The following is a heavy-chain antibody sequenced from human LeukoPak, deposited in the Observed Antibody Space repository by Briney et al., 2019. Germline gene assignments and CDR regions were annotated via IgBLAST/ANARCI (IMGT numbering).Heavy chain of an antibody. J-gene: IGHJ6*03. CDR3: ARGGSSWPPYYYYYMDV. Sequence: GASVKVSCKASGYTFTGYYMHWVRQAPVQGLEWMGWINPNSGGTNYAQKFQGRVTMTRDTSISTAYMELSRLRSDDTAVYYCARGGSSWPPYYYYYMDVWGKGTTVTVSS. CDR2: INPNSGGT. V-gene: IGHV1-2*02. CDR1: GYTFTGYY. D-gene: IGHD6-13*01.